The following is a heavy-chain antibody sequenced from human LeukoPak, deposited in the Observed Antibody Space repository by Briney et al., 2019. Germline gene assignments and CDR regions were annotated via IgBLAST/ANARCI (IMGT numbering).Heavy chain of an antibody. Sequence: SETLSLTCSVSGGSISSGSYYWGWIRQPPGKGLEWIGSMSYGGSTFYNPSLKSRVTMSVDTSKNQFSLKLSSVTAADTAVYYCARLGLSVNRVNWFDPWGQGTLVTVSS. J-gene: IGHJ5*02. D-gene: IGHD2/OR15-2a*01. CDR2: MSYGGST. V-gene: IGHV4-39*01. CDR1: GGSISSGSYY. CDR3: ARLGLSVNRVNWFDP.